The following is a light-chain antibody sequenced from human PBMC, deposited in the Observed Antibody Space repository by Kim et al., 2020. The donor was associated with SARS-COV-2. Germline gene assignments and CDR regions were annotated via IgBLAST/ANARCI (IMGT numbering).Light chain of an antibody. CDR1: QDISRY. Sequence: DIQMTQSPSSLSASVGDRVTITCRASQDISRYLNWYQQKPGKAPKLLIYTASSLQSGVPSRFTGSGSETDFTLTISSLQPEDFATYDCKQTYSASRTFGQGTKVDIK. CDR2: TAS. V-gene: IGKV1-39*01. J-gene: IGKJ1*01. CDR3: KQTYSASRT.